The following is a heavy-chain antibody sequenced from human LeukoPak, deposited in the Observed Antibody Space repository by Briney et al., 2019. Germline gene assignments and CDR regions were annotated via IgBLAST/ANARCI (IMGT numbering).Heavy chain of an antibody. CDR3: ANRRGYSGYDKGEFDY. CDR1: GFTFSSYA. V-gene: IGHV3-23*01. J-gene: IGHJ4*02. CDR2: ISGGGDYT. D-gene: IGHD5-12*01. Sequence: GGSLRLSCAASGFTFSSYAMTWVRQAPGKGLEWGSGISGGGDYTYYADSVKGRFTISRDNSKNTLYLQMNSLRVEDTGVYYCANRRGYSGYDKGEFDYWGQGTLVTVSS.